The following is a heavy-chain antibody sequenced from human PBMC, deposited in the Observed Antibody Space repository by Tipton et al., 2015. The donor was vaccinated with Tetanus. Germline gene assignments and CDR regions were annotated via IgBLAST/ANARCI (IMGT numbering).Heavy chain of an antibody. CDR2: IDPNSGGT. CDR3: ARDRGDYIYYGMDV. CDR1: GYTFTGYY. Sequence: QVQLVQSGAEVKKPGASLKVSCKASGYTFTGYYLYWVRQAPGQGLEWMGWIDPNSGGTIYAQKFQGRVTMTRDTSISTAYMELSRLRSDDPAVYYCARDRGDYIYYGMDVWGPGTTVTVPS. J-gene: IGHJ6*02. D-gene: IGHD3-22*01. V-gene: IGHV1-2*02.